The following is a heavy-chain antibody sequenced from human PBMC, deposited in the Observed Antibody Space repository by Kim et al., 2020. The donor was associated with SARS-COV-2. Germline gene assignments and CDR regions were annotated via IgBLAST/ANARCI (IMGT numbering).Heavy chain of an antibody. CDR2: IKQDGSEK. D-gene: IGHD3-3*01. J-gene: IGHJ4*02. CDR1: GFTFSSYW. V-gene: IGHV3-7*01. CDR3: ARDLQTTYYDFWSGYYTSQVFDY. Sequence: GGSLRLSCAASGFTFSSYWMSWVRQAPGKGLEWVANIKQDGSEKYYVDSVKGRFTISRDNAKNSLYLQMNSLRAEDTAVYYCARDLQTTYYDFWSGYYTSQVFDYWGQGTLVTVSS.